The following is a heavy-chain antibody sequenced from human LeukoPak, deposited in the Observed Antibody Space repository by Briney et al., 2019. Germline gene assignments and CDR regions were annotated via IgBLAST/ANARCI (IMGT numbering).Heavy chain of an antibody. J-gene: IGHJ4*02. D-gene: IGHD2-15*01. CDR3: ARDYEVVAATRLDY. V-gene: IGHV3-23*01. Sequence: PGGSLRLSCAASGFTFSSYAMSWVRQAPGKGLEWVSAISGSGGSTYYADSVKGRFTISRDNSKNTLYLQMNSLRAEDTAVYYCARDYEVVAATRLDYWGQGTLVTVSS. CDR2: ISGSGGST. CDR1: GFTFSSYA.